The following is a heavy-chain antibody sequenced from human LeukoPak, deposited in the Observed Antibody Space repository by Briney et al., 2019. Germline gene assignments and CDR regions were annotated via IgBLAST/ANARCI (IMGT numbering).Heavy chain of an antibody. V-gene: IGHV3-53*01. CDR3: TRKYCSGGSCLDDIFDI. CDR1: GITVSSND. CDR2: IYSGGRT. Sequence: GGSLRLSCTASGITVSSNDMCWVRQAPGKGLEWISLIYSGGRTDYADSVRGRFSISWDDSKNTVYLEMNTLRVEDTAVYYCTRKYCSGGSCLDDIFDIWGQGTIVTVSS. D-gene: IGHD2-15*01. J-gene: IGHJ3*02.